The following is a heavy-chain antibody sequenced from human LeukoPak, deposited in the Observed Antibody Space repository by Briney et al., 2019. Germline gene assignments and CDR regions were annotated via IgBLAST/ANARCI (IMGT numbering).Heavy chain of an antibody. CDR2: INPNSGGT. CDR1: GYTFTGYY. Sequence: GASVKVSCKASGYTFTGYYMHWVRQAPGQGLEWMGWINPNSGGTNYAQKFQGRVTMTGDTSISTAYMELSRLRSDDTAVYYCARNGGYCSGGSCYSALDYWGQGTLVTVSS. J-gene: IGHJ4*02. D-gene: IGHD2-15*01. CDR3: ARNGGYCSGGSCYSALDY. V-gene: IGHV1-2*02.